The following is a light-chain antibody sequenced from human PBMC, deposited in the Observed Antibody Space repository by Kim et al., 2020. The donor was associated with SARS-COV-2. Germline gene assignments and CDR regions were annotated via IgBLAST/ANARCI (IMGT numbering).Light chain of an antibody. V-gene: IGKV3-20*01. J-gene: IGKJ4*02. Sequence: EIVLTQSPGTLSLSPGERVTLSCRASQTIGSSFLAWYQQKPGQAPRLLIYGTSNRVTGIPDRFSGSGSGTDFILTISRLESEDFAVYYCQQYNSSPMTFGGGTKVDIK. CDR3: QQYNSSPMT. CDR1: QTIGSSF. CDR2: GTS.